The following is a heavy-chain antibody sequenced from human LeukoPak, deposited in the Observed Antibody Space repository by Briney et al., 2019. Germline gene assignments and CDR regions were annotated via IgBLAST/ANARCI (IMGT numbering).Heavy chain of an antibody. CDR1: GYTFTGYY. V-gene: IGHV1-2*02. J-gene: IGHJ6*02. Sequence: ASVKVSCKASGYTFTGYYMHWVRQAPGQGLEWMGWINPNSGGTNYAQKFQGRVTMTRDTSISTAYMELSRLRSDDTAVYYCARDKHRRDGMDVWGQGTTVTVSS. CDR3: ARDKHRRDGMDV. CDR2: INPNSGGT.